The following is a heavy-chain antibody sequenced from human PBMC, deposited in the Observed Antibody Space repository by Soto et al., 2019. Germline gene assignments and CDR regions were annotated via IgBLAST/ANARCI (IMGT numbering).Heavy chain of an antibody. CDR3: AREGYCSGGSCYNGRFY. D-gene: IGHD2-15*01. V-gene: IGHV3-7*01. Sequence: GGSLRLSCAASGFTFSSYWMSWVRQAPGKGLEWVANIKQDGSEKYYVDSVKGRFTISRDNAKNSLYLQMNSLRAEDTAVYYCAREGYCSGGSCYNGRFYWGQGTLVTSPQ. CDR2: IKQDGSEK. CDR1: GFTFSSYW. J-gene: IGHJ4*02.